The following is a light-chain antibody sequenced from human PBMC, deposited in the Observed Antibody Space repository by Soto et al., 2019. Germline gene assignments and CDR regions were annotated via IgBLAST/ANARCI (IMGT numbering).Light chain of an antibody. CDR2: DVS. CDR1: NSDIGYYNF. Sequence: QSALTQPASVSGSPGQSITISCTGTNSDIGYYNFVSWYQHHPGKAPKLMIYDVSNRPSGVSNRFSGSKSGNTASLTISGLQPEDEADYYCSSYTTSNTRQIVFGTGTKVTVL. CDR3: SSYTTSNTRQIV. V-gene: IGLV2-14*03. J-gene: IGLJ1*01.